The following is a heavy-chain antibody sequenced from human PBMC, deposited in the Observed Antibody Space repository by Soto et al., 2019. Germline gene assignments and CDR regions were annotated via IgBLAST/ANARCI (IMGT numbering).Heavy chain of an antibody. D-gene: IGHD3-22*01. Sequence: SVKVSCKASGGTFSSYAISWVRQAPGQGLEWMGGIIPIFGTANYAQKFQGRVTITADESTSTAYMELSSLRSEDTAVYYCARERATMIVVADAFDIWGQGTMVTVSS. V-gene: IGHV1-69*13. CDR3: ARERATMIVVADAFDI. J-gene: IGHJ3*02. CDR1: GGTFSSYA. CDR2: IIPIFGTA.